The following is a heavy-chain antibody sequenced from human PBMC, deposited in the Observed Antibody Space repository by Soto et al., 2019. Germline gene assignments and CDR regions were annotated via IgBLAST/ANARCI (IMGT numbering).Heavy chain of an antibody. D-gene: IGHD1-1*01. Sequence: QVQLVESGGGVVQPGRSLRLSCAASGFTFSTYGMHWVRQAPGKGLEWVAVISYDGVNKYYADSVKGRFTISRDNSKNTLYLQMNSLRAEDTAVYYCAISVYNWNDGFFGYWGPGTLVPVFS. J-gene: IGHJ4*02. CDR3: AISVYNWNDGFFGY. CDR2: ISYDGVNK. V-gene: IGHV3-30*03. CDR1: GFTFSTYG.